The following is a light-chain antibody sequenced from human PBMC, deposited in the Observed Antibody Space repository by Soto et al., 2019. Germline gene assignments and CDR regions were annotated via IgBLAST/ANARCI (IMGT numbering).Light chain of an antibody. V-gene: IGLV2-14*01. CDR2: EVS. J-gene: IGLJ2*01. Sequence: QSALTQSASVSGSPGQSITISCTGTSSDIGGYNYVPWYQQHPDKAPKLMIFEVSNRPSGVSNRFSGSKSGNTASLTISGVLPEDQADYYCSSYTTSSTVAFGGGTKLTVL. CDR3: SSYTTSSTVA. CDR1: SSDIGGYNY.